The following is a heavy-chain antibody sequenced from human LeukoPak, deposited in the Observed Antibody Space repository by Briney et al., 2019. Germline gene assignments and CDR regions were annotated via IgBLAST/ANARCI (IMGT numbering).Heavy chain of an antibody. CDR3: VRGYYGMDV. Sequence: GGSLRLSCAASGFTFSSYAMSWVRQAPGKGLEWVSAISGSGGSTYYADSVKGRFTISRDNAKNSLSLQMNSLRAEDTAVYYCVRGYYGMDVWGQGTTVTVSS. J-gene: IGHJ6*02. V-gene: IGHV3-23*01. CDR1: GFTFSSYA. CDR2: ISGSGGST.